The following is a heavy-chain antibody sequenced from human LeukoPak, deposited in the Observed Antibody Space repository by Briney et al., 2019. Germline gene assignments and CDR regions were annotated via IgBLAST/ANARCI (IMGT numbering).Heavy chain of an antibody. CDR3: ARVHSSSSWGYYYYYMDV. J-gene: IGHJ6*03. D-gene: IGHD6-6*01. Sequence: GSLRLSCAASGFTFSSYWMHWVRQAPGKGLVWVSRINSDGSSTSYADSVKGRFTISRDNAKNTLYLQMNSLRAEDTAVYYCARVHSSSSWGYYYYYMDVWGKGTTVTISS. CDR1: GFTFSSYW. V-gene: IGHV3-74*01. CDR2: INSDGSST.